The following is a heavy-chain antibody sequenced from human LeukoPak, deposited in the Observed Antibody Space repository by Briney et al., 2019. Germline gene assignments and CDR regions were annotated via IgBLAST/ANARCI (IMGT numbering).Heavy chain of an antibody. CDR3: ARDLRSSYAFDI. D-gene: IGHD6-6*01. V-gene: IGHV1-69*01. CDR2: IIPIFGTA. CDR1: GGTFSSYA. Sequence: SVKVSCKASGGTFSSYAISWVRQAPGQGLEWMGGIIPIFGTANYAQKFQGRVTITAVESTSTAYMELSSLRAEDTAVYYCARDLRSSYAFDIWGQGTMVTVSS. J-gene: IGHJ3*02.